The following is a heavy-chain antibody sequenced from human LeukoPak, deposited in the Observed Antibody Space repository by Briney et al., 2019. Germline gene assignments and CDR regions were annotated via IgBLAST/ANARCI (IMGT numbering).Heavy chain of an antibody. D-gene: IGHD3-3*01. CDR2: IYTSGST. Sequence: SETLSLTCTVSGGSISSYYWSWIRQPAGKGLEWIGRIYTSGSTNYNPSLKIRVTMSVDPSKNQFSLKLSSVTAADTAVYYCARDGLFLDFWSASVMDVWGKGTTVTVSS. V-gene: IGHV4-4*07. J-gene: IGHJ6*04. CDR3: ARDGLFLDFWSASVMDV. CDR1: GGSISSYY.